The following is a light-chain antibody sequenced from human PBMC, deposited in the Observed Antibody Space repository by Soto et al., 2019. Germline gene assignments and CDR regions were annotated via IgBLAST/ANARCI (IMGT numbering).Light chain of an antibody. J-gene: IGLJ2*01. CDR1: SSDVGGYNY. Sequence: QSALTQPASVSGSPGQSITISCTGTSSDVGGYNYVSWYQQHPGKAPKLMIYEVNNRPSGVSNRFSGSKSGNTASLTISGLQAEDEADYYCTSYTSSNTPLIFGGGTQLTVL. V-gene: IGLV2-14*01. CDR2: EVN. CDR3: TSYTSSNTPLI.